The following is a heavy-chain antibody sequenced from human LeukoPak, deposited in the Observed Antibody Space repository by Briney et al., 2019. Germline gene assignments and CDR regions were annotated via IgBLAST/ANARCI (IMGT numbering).Heavy chain of an antibody. CDR3: ARDRSSWSPFYYFDY. Sequence: PGRSLRLSCAASRLTFSNYCMHWVRQAPGKGLEWVAVIWFDGSNKYYADSVKGRFTISRDNSKNTLFLLMNGLRAEDTAVYYCARDRSSWSPFYYFDYWGRGTLVTVSS. V-gene: IGHV3-33*01. D-gene: IGHD6-13*01. CDR1: RLTFSNYC. J-gene: IGHJ4*02. CDR2: IWFDGSNK.